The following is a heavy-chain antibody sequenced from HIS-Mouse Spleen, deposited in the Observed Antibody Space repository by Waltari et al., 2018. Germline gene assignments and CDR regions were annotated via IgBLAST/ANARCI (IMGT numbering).Heavy chain of an antibody. J-gene: IGHJ2*01. Sequence: QLQLQESGPGLVKPSETLSLTCTVSGGSLSSSSYYWGWIRQPPGKGREWIGSIYYSGSTYYNPSLKSRVTISVDTSKNQFSLKLSSVTAADTAVYYCAREIPYSSSWYDWYFDLWGRGTLVTVSS. CDR1: GGSLSSSSYY. CDR3: AREIPYSSSWYDWYFDL. V-gene: IGHV4-39*07. D-gene: IGHD6-13*01. CDR2: IYYSGST.